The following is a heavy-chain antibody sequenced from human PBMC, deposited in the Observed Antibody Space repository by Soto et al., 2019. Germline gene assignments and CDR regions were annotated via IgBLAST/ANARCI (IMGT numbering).Heavy chain of an antibody. CDR3: ARDPRAIAAAGSYYYYYYMDV. J-gene: IGHJ6*03. CDR2: IWYDGSNK. V-gene: IGHV3-33*01. Sequence: GGSLRLSCAASGFTFSSYGMHWVRQAPGKGLEWVAVIWYDGSNKYYADSVKGRFTISRDNSKNTLYLQMNSLRAEDTAVYYCARDPRAIAAAGSYYYYYYMDVWGKGTTVTVSS. D-gene: IGHD6-13*01. CDR1: GFTFSSYG.